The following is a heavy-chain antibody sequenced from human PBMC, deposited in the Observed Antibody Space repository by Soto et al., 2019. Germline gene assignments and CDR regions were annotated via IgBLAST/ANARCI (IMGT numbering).Heavy chain of an antibody. CDR1: GGTFSRHS. CDR3: ALDLTSVWGT. D-gene: IGHD1-7*01. Sequence: QVQMVQSGAEVKKPGSSARVSCKVSGGTFSRHSISWVRQAPGQGLEWMGGIIPIFDATQYAQKFQGRLTITADDSTTAFHMDVSGLRPEDTAIYFCALDLTSVWGTWGQGSLVTVSS. CDR2: IIPIFDAT. V-gene: IGHV1-69*01. J-gene: IGHJ4*02.